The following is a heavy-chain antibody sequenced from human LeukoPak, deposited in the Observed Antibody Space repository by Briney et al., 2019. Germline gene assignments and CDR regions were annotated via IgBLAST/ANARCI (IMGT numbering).Heavy chain of an antibody. CDR3: ARSPGSSGTRAFDI. J-gene: IGHJ3*02. V-gene: IGHV4-61*02. D-gene: IGHD3-10*01. Sequence: SETLSLTCTVFGASISGGSYYWSWIRQPAGKGLEWIGRIYTTGSTNYNPSLKSRVTISVDTSKNQFSLELSSVTAADTAVYYCARSPGSSGTRAFDIWGQGTMVTVSS. CDR2: IYTTGST. CDR1: GASISGGSYY.